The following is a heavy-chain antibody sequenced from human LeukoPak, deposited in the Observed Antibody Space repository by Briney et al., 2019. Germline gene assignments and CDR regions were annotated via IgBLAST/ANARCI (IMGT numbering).Heavy chain of an antibody. V-gene: IGHV1-58*01. CDR2: IVVGSGDT. D-gene: IGHD1-26*01. J-gene: IGHJ5*02. Sequence: ASVKVSCKASGFTFSTSAVQWVRQARGQRLEWIGWIVVGSGDTKYAQELQGGLTITRDMSTNTAYMELSSLRSEDTAVYYCAAERYSESCCWFDPWGQGTLVTVSS. CDR3: AAERYSESCCWFDP. CDR1: GFTFSTSA.